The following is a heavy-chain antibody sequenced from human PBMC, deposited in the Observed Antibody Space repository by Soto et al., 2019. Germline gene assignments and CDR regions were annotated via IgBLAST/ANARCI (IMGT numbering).Heavy chain of an antibody. CDR2: IYYSGST. D-gene: IGHD2-21*02. CDR3: ARHPSDFWFDP. V-gene: IGHV4-39*01. Sequence: QLQLQESGPGLVKPSETLSLTCSVSGGSISSSSYFWGWIRQPPGKGLEWIGSIYYSGSTYYKPALKSRVTVSVDTSKNQFSLKLSPVTAADTAVYYCARHPSDFWFDPWGQGTLVTVSS. CDR1: GGSISSSSYF. J-gene: IGHJ5*02.